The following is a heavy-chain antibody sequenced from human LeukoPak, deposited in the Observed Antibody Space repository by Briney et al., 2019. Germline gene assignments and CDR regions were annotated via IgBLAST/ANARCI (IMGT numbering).Heavy chain of an antibody. D-gene: IGHD6-19*01. V-gene: IGHV4-39*07. CDR2: IYYSGST. Sequence: SETLSLTCTVSAGFVSNSNYYWGWIRQPPGKGLEWIGSIYYSGSTYYNPSLESRVTISVDTSKNQFSLKLSSVTAADTAVYYCARAVAGIWAFDYWGQGTLVTVSS. J-gene: IGHJ4*02. CDR3: ARAVAGIWAFDY. CDR1: AGFVSNSNYY.